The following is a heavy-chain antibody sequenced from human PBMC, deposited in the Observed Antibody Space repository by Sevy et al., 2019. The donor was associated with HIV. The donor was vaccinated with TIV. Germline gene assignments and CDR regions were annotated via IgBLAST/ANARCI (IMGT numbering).Heavy chain of an antibody. Sequence: ASVKVSCKASGGTYSSYAINWVRRAPGQGLEWMGGIIPIFGTANCAQKFQGRVTTTADESTSTAFMELSGLRSEDTAVYYCARSFDSEGAFDVWGQWTMVTVSS. CDR1: GGTYSSYA. CDR3: ARSFDSEGAFDV. CDR2: IIPIFGTA. V-gene: IGHV1-69*13. J-gene: IGHJ3*01.